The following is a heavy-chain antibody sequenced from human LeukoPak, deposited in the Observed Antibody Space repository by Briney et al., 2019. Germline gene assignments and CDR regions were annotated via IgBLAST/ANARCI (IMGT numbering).Heavy chain of an antibody. CDR3: AKDFRRIVVVSAFDI. D-gene: IGHD3-22*01. CDR1: GFTFSSYG. Sequence: PGGSLRLSCAASGFTFSSYGMHWVRQAPGKGLEWVAVISYDGSNKYYADSVKGRFTISRDNSKNTLYLQMKSLRAEDTAVYYCAKDFRRIVVVSAFDIWGQGTMVTVSS. V-gene: IGHV3-30*18. CDR2: ISYDGSNK. J-gene: IGHJ3*02.